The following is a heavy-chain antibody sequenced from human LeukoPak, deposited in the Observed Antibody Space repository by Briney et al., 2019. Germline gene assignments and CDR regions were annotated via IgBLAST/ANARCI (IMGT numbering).Heavy chain of an antibody. D-gene: IGHD2-2*03. V-gene: IGHV3-23*01. CDR2: ISGSGSST. CDR3: AKDLDIVVVPAALGSDY. J-gene: IGHJ4*02. CDR1: GFTFSSYA. Sequence: GGSLRLSCAASGFTFSSYAMSWVRQAPGKGLEWVSAISGSGSSTYYADSVKGRFTISRDNSKNTLYLQMNSLRAEDTAVYYCAKDLDIVVVPAALGSDYWGQGTLVTVSS.